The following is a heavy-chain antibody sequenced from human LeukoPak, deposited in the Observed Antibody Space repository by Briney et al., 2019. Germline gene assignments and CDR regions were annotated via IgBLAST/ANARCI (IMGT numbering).Heavy chain of an antibody. CDR3: TSSDIAVAGFADFDY. D-gene: IGHD6-19*01. V-gene: IGHV3-73*01. J-gene: IGHJ4*02. CDR1: GFTFSGSA. CDR2: IRSKANSYAT. Sequence: GGSLRLSCAASGFTFSGSAMHWVRQASWKGLEWVGRIRSKANSYATAYAASVKGRFTISRDDLKNTAYLQMNSLKTEDTAVYYCTSSDIAVAGFADFDYWGQGTLVTVSS.